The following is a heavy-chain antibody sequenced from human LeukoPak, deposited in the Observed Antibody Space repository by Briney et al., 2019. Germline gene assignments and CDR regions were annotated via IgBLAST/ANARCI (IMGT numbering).Heavy chain of an antibody. J-gene: IGHJ4*02. CDR3: ARSGAIVPAAIGDEFDY. CDR2: IWYDGSNK. D-gene: IGHD2-2*01. Sequence: GGSLRLSCAASGFTFSSYGMHWVRQAPGKGLEWVAVIWYDGSNKYYANSVKGRFTISRDNSKNTLYLQMGSLRAEDMAVYYCARSGAIVPAAIGDEFDYWGQGTLVTVSS. CDR1: GFTFSSYG. V-gene: IGHV3-33*01.